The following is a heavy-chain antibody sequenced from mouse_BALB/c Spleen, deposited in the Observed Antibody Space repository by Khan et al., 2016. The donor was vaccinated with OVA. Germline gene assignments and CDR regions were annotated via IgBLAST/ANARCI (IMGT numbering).Heavy chain of an antibody. CDR1: GFSLSNYG. Sequence: QVQLKESGPGLVAPSQTLSITCTVSGFSLSNYGIHWVRQSPGKGLEWLGVIWAVGSTNHNSALMSRLSISKDNSKSQVFLKMNSLQTDDTAMYYWSRAFYNGAWFAYWGQGTLVTVAA. D-gene: IGHD1-3*01. V-gene: IGHV2-9*02. CDR2: IWAVGST. CDR3: SRAFYNGAWFAY. J-gene: IGHJ3*01.